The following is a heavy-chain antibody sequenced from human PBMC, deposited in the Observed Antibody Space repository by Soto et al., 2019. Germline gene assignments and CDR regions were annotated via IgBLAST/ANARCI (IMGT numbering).Heavy chain of an antibody. CDR1: AYRCTSQW. CDR2: IYPRDSNT. Sequence: PGQSLKISCKTAAYRCTSQWVGWVRHMPGKGLEWMGIIYPRDSNTIYSPSFQGQVTISADKSITTVYLEWSSLKASDTAIYYCASNARTDEDLLPHCPRTCFAPGAQGNPVPVS. J-gene: IGHJ5*02. CDR3: ASNARTDEDLLPHCPRTCFAP. V-gene: IGHV5-51*01. D-gene: IGHD3-9*01.